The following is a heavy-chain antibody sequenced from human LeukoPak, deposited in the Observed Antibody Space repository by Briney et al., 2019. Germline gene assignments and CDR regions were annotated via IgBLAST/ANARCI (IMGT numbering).Heavy chain of an antibody. J-gene: IGHJ4*02. CDR2: MNPNSGNT. CDR3: ARVVLAYYYDSGGYQNFDY. Sequence: ASVKVSCKASGYTFTNYDINWVRQATGQGLEWMGWMNPNSGNTGYAQKFQGRVTMTRNTSISTAYMELSSLRSEDTAVYYCARVVLAYYYDSGGYQNFDYWGQGTLVTVSS. CDR1: GYTFTNYD. V-gene: IGHV1-8*01. D-gene: IGHD3-22*01.